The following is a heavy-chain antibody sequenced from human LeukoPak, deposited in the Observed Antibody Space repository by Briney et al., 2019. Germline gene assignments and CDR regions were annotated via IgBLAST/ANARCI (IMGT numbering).Heavy chain of an antibody. D-gene: IGHD4-17*01. CDR2: ISSSGSTI. V-gene: IGHV3-48*03. CDR1: GFTFSSYE. CDR3: ARDGSQDYGDWGYFDY. Sequence: GGSLRLSCAASGFTFSSYEMNWVRQAPGKGLEWVSYISSSGSTIYYADSVKGRFTISRDNAKNSLYLQMNSLRAEDTAVYYCARDGSQDYGDWGYFDYWGQGTLVTVSS. J-gene: IGHJ4*02.